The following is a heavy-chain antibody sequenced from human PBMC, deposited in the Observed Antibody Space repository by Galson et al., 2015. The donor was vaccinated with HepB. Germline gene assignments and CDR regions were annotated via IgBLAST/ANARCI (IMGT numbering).Heavy chain of an antibody. V-gene: IGHV1-69*06. CDR3: ARVQGGGLGYCSSTSCYGWFDP. D-gene: IGHD2-2*01. CDR2: IIPIFGTA. CDR1: GGTFSSYA. J-gene: IGHJ5*02. Sequence: SVKVSCKASGGTFSSYAISWVRQAPGQGLEWMGGIIPIFGTANYAQKFQGRVTITADKSTSTAYMELSSLRSEDTAVYYCARVQGGGLGYCSSTSCYGWFDPWGQGTLVTVSS.